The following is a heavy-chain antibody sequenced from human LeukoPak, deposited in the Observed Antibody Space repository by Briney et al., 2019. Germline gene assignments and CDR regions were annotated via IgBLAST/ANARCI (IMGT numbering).Heavy chain of an antibody. Sequence: SVNVSCKASGASFSSYAISWVRQAPGQGLEWMGRIIPIFGTPNYAQRFQGRVTITADIVSSTAYMEVNNLTSEDTAVYFCAKQGALRQDYYMDVWGNGTTVTVSS. CDR3: AKQGALRQDYYMDV. CDR2: IIPIFGTP. CDR1: GASFSSYA. V-gene: IGHV1-69*06. J-gene: IGHJ6*03.